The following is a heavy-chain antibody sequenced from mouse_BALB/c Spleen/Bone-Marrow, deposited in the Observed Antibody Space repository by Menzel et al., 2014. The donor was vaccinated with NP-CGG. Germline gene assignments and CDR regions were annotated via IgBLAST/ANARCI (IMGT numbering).Heavy chain of an antibody. CDR2: IHYSGST. D-gene: IGHD1-2*01. Sequence: SGCVLVTLSQSLSLTCTVTAYSITSGYGWHLIRQFPGNKLEWMGYIHYSGSTHYIPSLKSRISITRDTSKNQLFLQLNSVTAEDTATYYCAREAMTTARFVCWGQDTLLDVS. CDR1: AYSITSGYG. CDR3: AREAMTTARFVC. V-gene: IGHV3-1*02. J-gene: IGHJ3*01.